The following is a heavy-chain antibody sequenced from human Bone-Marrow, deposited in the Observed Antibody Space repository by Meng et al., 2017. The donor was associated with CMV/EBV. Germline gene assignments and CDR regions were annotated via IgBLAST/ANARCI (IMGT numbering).Heavy chain of an antibody. Sequence: SETLSLTCAVYGGSFSGYYWSWIRQSPGKGLEWIGEISHSGSTNYNPSLKSRVTISEDTSKNQFSLKLSSVTAADTAVYYCARVSDFWSGYSDAFDIWGQGTMVTVSS. J-gene: IGHJ3*02. CDR3: ARVSDFWSGYSDAFDI. CDR2: ISHSGST. CDR1: GGSFSGYY. D-gene: IGHD3-3*01. V-gene: IGHV4-34*01.